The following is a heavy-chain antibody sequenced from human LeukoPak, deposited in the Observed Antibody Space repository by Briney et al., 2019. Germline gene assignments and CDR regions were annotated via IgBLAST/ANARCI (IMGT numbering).Heavy chain of an antibody. CDR2: ISGSGGST. D-gene: IGHD2-2*01. CDR1: GFTFSSYA. J-gene: IGHJ5*02. V-gene: IGHV3-23*01. Sequence: PGGSLRLSCAASGFTFSSYAMSWVPQAPGKGLEWVSAISGSGGSTYYADSVKGRFTISRDNSKNTLYLQMNSLRAEDTAVYYCVGFCSSTSCGRRFDPWGQGTLVTVSS. CDR3: VGFCSSTSCGRRFDP.